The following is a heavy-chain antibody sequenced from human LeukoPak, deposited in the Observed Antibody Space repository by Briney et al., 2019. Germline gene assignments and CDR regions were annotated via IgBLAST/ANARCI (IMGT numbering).Heavy chain of an antibody. Sequence: SSVTVSCKASGGTFSSYAISWLRQAPGHALEWMGRIIPILGTLNYAQKFQGRVTIATDEYTSTAYMELRSLRSDDTAVYYCAREKLSIVGATTSGDYYYYMDVWGKGTTVTVSS. CDR2: IIPILGTL. CDR1: GGTFSSYA. J-gene: IGHJ6*03. D-gene: IGHD1-26*01. V-gene: IGHV1-69*11. CDR3: AREKLSIVGATTSGDYYYYMDV.